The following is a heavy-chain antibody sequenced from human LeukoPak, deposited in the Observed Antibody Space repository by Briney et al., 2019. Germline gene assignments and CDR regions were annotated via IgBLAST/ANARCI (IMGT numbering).Heavy chain of an antibody. CDR1: GYTLTELS. CDR2: FDPEDGET. Sequence: ASVKVSCKVSGYTLTELSMHWVRQAPGKGLEWMGGFDPEDGETIYAQKFQGRVTMTEDTSTDTAYMELSSLRSEDTAVYYCATSPGYSSSWYPFDYWGQGTLVTVSS. D-gene: IGHD6-13*01. J-gene: IGHJ4*02. CDR3: ATSPGYSSSWYPFDY. V-gene: IGHV1-24*01.